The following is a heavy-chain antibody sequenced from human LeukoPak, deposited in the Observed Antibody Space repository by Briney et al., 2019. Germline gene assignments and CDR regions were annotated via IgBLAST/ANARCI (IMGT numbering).Heavy chain of an antibody. CDR3: AKDSYGSSSIPYFVDY. CDR2: ISGSGGST. CDR1: GFTFSSCA. D-gene: IGHD2-2*01. Sequence: GGSLRLSCAASGFTFSSCAMNWFRQAPGKGLEWVSGISGSGGSTYYADSVRGRFTISRDNSKNTLYLQMNSLRAEDTAVYYCAKDSYGSSSIPYFVDYWGKGALVTVSS. V-gene: IGHV3-23*01. J-gene: IGHJ4*02.